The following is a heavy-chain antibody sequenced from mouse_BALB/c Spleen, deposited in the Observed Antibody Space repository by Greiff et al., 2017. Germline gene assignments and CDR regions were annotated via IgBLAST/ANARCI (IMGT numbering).Heavy chain of an antibody. Sequence: ESGPGLVKPSQSLSLTCTVTGYSITSDYAWNWIRQFPGNKLEWMGYISYSGSTSYNPSLKSRISITRDTSKNQFFLQLNSVTTEDTATYYCARENGYYWYFDVWGAGTTVTVSS. V-gene: IGHV3-2*02. CDR2: ISYSGST. D-gene: IGHD2-2*01. J-gene: IGHJ1*01. CDR3: ARENGYYWYFDV. CDR1: GYSITSDYA.